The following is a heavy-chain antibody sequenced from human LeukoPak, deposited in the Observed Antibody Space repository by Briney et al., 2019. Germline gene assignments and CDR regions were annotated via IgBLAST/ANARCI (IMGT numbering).Heavy chain of an antibody. V-gene: IGHV4-39*01. CDR1: GFTFSSYE. CDR2: IYYSGST. Sequence: GSLRLSCAASGFTFSSYEMNWVRQPPGKGLEWIGSIYYSGSTYYNPSLKSRVTISVDTSKNQFSLKLSSVTAADTAVYYCARMSGYVSDYWGQGTLVTVSS. CDR3: ARMSGYVSDY. J-gene: IGHJ4*02. D-gene: IGHD2-15*01.